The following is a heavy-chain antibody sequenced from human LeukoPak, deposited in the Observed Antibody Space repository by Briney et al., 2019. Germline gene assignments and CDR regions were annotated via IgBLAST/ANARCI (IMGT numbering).Heavy chain of an antibody. CDR3: AKDLYGDGGYCFEY. CDR1: GFTFSSFA. V-gene: IGHV3-23*01. CDR2: IGGTGTVT. D-gene: IGHD2-21*01. Sequence: PGGSLRLSCAASGFTFSSFAMSWVRQAPGKGLEWVSSIGGTGTVTYYGDSVKGRFTISRDNSKKTVHLEMSGLRAEDTAVYYCAKDLYGDGGYCFEYWGQGTLVTVSS. J-gene: IGHJ4*02.